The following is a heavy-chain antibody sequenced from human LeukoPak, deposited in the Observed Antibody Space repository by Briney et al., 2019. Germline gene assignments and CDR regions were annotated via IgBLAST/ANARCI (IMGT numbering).Heavy chain of an antibody. CDR1: GFTFSSYG. Sequence: GGTLRLSCAASGFTFSSYGMSWVRQAPGKGMEWVSAISGSGDSTYYADSVKGRFTISRDNSKNTLYLQMNSLRAEDTAVYYCAKDLGYYYDSSGYYSHWGQGTLVTVSS. J-gene: IGHJ4*02. CDR2: ISGSGDST. V-gene: IGHV3-23*01. CDR3: AKDLGYYYDSSGYYSH. D-gene: IGHD3-22*01.